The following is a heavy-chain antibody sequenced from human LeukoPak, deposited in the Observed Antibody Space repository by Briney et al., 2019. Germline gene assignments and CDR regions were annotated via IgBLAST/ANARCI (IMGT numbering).Heavy chain of an antibody. Sequence: GGSLRLSCAASGFIFDDYDMNRVRQAPGKGLEWVSHINWNGNTIGYGDSVKGRFTISRDNAKNSLYLQMNSPRAEDTAFYYCAKIYSSGWYYFDYWGQGTLVTVSS. CDR3: AKIYSSGWYYFDY. CDR1: GFIFDDYD. J-gene: IGHJ4*02. V-gene: IGHV3-20*04. CDR2: INWNGNTI. D-gene: IGHD6-19*01.